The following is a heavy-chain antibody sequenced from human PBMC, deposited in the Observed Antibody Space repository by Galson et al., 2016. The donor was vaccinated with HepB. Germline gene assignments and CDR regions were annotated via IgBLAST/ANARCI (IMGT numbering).Heavy chain of an antibody. Sequence: SETLSLTCDVSGDSISSSSYYWGWIRQSPGRGLEWIASIYSGGTTYYNTFLKSRVTISIDTSKNQFSLKLKSLTAADTAVHYCGRLVAIWGQGTLVTVSS. D-gene: IGHD3-10*01. V-gene: IGHV4-39*01. CDR2: IYSGGTT. CDR1: GDSISSSSYY. J-gene: IGHJ4*02. CDR3: GRLVAI.